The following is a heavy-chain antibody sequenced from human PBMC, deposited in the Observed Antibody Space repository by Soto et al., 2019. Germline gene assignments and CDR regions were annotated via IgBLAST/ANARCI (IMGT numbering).Heavy chain of an antibody. CDR1: GGTFSSYA. V-gene: IGHV1-69*13. J-gene: IGHJ6*02. CDR2: IIPIFGTA. Sequence: GASVKVSCKASGGTFSSYAISWVRQAPGQGLEWMGGIIPIFGTANYAQKFQGRVTITADESTSTAYMELSSLRSEDTAVYYCARDRVAAGIYYYGMDVWGQGTTVTVSS. D-gene: IGHD6-13*01. CDR3: ARDRVAAGIYYYGMDV.